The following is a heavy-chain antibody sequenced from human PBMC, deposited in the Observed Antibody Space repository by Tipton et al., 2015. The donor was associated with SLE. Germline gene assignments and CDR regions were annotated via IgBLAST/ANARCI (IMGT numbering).Heavy chain of an antibody. CDR3: ARGRDYDFWSGYSYFDY. Sequence: TLSLTCAVYGGSFSGYYWSWIRQPPGKGLEWIGKINHSGSTNYNPSLKSRVTISVDTSKNQFSLKLTSVTAADTAVYYCARGRDYDFWSGYSYFDYWGQGTLVTVSS. CDR2: INHSGST. D-gene: IGHD3-3*01. CDR1: GGSFSGYY. J-gene: IGHJ4*02. V-gene: IGHV4-34*01.